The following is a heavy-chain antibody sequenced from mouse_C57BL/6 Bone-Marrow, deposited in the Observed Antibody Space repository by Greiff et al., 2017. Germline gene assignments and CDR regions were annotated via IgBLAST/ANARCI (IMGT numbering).Heavy chain of an antibody. J-gene: IGHJ4*01. V-gene: IGHV5-17*01. CDR1: GFTFSDYG. CDR3: ARKAMDY. CDR2: ISSGSSTI. Sequence: EVKLQESGGGLVKPGGSLKLSCAASGFTFSDYGMHWVRQAPEKGLEWVAYISSGSSTINYADTVKGRFTISRDNAKNTLFLQMTSLRSEDTALYYCARKAMDYWGQGTTVTVSS.